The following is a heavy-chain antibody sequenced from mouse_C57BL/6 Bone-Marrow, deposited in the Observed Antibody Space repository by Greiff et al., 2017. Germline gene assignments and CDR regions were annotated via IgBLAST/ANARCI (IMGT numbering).Heavy chain of an antibody. CDR1: GYTFTSYT. V-gene: IGHV1-4*01. CDR3: AREVGTDYFDY. D-gene: IGHD1-1*02. J-gene: IGHJ2*01. CDR2: INPSSGYT. Sequence: VQLQQSGAELARPGASVKMSCKASGYTFTSYTMHWVKQRPGQGLEWIGYINPSSGYTKYNQKFKDKATLTADKSSSTAYMQLSSLTSEDCAVYYCAREVGTDYFDYWGQGTTLTVSS.